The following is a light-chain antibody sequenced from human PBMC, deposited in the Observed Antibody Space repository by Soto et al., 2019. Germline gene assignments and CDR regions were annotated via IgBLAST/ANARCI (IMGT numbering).Light chain of an antibody. J-gene: IGKJ2*01. V-gene: IGKV1-12*01. CDR1: QCISSW. CDR2: AAS. CDR3: QQANSFPYT. Sequence: DIQMTQSPSSVSASVGDRVTITCRASQCISSWLPWYQLKPGRAPKLLIYAASSLQTGFPSRFSGSGSGTDFTLTISSLQPEDFASYYGQQANSFPYTFGQGTKLEIK.